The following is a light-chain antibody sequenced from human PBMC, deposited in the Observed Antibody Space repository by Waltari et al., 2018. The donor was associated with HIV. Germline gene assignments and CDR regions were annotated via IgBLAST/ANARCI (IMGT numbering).Light chain of an antibody. CDR3: SSYAGSGNLLL. Sequence: QSALTPPPAPSGSPGPSVTISFTGTSNDIGPYNFVSLYQQHPDKAPRLLIYEVNKRPSGVPGRFSGSKSGNTASLTVSGLQAEDEADYYCSSYAGSGNLLLFGGGTKVTVL. CDR1: SNDIGPYNF. J-gene: IGLJ6*01. V-gene: IGLV2-8*01. CDR2: EVN.